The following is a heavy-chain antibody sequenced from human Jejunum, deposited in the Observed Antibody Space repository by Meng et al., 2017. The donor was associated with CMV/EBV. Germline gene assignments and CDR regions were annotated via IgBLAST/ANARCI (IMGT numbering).Heavy chain of an antibody. CDR1: EVTLSNYA. CDR2: IIPVLGVA. Sequence: SEVTLSNYAITGGRQVPGQGLEWLGRIIPVLGVANYAQKFQGRVTLAAVKSTSTTYMELSSLRSEDTAVYYCARVTTFVYGMDVWGQGTTVTVSS. V-gene: IGHV1-69*04. CDR3: ARVTTFVYGMDV. J-gene: IGHJ6*02. D-gene: IGHD1-1*01.